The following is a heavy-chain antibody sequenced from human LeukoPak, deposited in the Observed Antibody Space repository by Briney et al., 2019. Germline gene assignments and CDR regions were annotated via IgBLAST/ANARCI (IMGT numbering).Heavy chain of an antibody. D-gene: IGHD1-26*01. CDR1: ADSISSYY. V-gene: IGHV4-59*01. Sequence: SETLSLTCTVSADSISSYYWTWIRQPPGKGLEWIGYIYYSGTTNYNPSLKSRVTISVDTSKNQLSLKLSSVTAADTAVYYCASGRPLGFDYWGQGTLVTVSS. CDR3: ASGRPLGFDY. J-gene: IGHJ4*02. CDR2: IYYSGTT.